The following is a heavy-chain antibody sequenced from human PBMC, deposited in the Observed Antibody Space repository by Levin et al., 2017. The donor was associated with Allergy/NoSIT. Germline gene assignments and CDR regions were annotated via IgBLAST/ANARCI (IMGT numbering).Heavy chain of an antibody. CDR3: ARGGGFDP. Sequence: SETLSLTCAVYGGSFSGYYWSWIRQPPGKGLEWIGEINHSGSTNYNPSLKSRVTISIDTSKNQFSLKLSSVTAADTAVYYCARGGGFDPWGQGTLVTVSS. V-gene: IGHV4-34*01. CDR2: INHSGST. J-gene: IGHJ5*02. CDR1: GGSFSGYY.